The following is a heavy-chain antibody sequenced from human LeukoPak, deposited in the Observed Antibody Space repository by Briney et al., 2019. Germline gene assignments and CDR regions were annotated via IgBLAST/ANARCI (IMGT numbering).Heavy chain of an antibody. CDR2: IKQDGSEK. J-gene: IGHJ4*02. V-gene: IGHV3-7*01. CDR3: AREYYDILTGYYIKREDY. D-gene: IGHD3-9*01. CDR1: GFTFSSYW. Sequence: GGSLRLSCAASGFTFSSYWMSWVRQAPGKGLEWVANIKQDGSEKYYVDSVKGRFTISRDNAKNSLYLQMNSLRAEDTAVYYCAREYYDILTGYYIKREDYWGQGTLVTVSS.